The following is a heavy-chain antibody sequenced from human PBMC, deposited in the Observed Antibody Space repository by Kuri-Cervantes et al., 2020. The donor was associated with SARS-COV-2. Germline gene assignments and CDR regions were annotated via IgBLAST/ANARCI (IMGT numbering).Heavy chain of an antibody. CDR3: ARDRHPRRRYCSSTSCYGDYYYYGVDV. CDR1: GYTFTGYY. Sequence: ASVKVSCKASGYTFTGYYMHWVRQAPGQGLEWMGWINPNSGGTNYAQKFQGWVTMTRDTSISTAYMELSRLRSDDTAVYYCARDRHPRRRYCSSTSCYGDYYYYGVDVWGQGTTVTVSS. D-gene: IGHD2-2*01. V-gene: IGHV1-2*04. CDR2: INPNSGGT. J-gene: IGHJ6*02.